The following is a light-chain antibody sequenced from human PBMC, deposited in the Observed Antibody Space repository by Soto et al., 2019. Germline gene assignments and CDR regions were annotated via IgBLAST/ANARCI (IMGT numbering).Light chain of an antibody. Sequence: QSVLTQPASVSGSPGQSITISCTGTSSDVGGHNYVSWYQQHPGKAPKLLIYEVSNRPSGVSYRFSGSKSGNTASLTISGLQAEDDADYYCSSYTNNQRVFGGGTKVTVL. J-gene: IGLJ3*02. CDR3: SSYTNNQRV. V-gene: IGLV2-14*01. CDR1: SSDVGGHNY. CDR2: EVS.